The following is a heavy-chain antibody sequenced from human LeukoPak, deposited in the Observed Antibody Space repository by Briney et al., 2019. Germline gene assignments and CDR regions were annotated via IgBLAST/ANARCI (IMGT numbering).Heavy chain of an antibody. Sequence: PGGSLRLSCAASGFTFSSYSMNWVRQAPGKGLEWVSSISSSSYIYYADSVKGRFTISRDNAKNSLYLQMNSLRAEDTAVYYCASGDRDAPDAFDIWGQGTMVTVSS. J-gene: IGHJ3*02. D-gene: IGHD3-10*01. CDR3: ASGDRDAPDAFDI. V-gene: IGHV3-21*01. CDR1: GFTFSSYS. CDR2: ISSSSYI.